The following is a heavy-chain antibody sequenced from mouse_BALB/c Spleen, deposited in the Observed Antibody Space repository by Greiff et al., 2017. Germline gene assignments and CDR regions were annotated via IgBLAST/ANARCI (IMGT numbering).Heavy chain of an antibody. V-gene: IGHV3-2*02. CDR3: ARSYGNFPYAMDY. J-gene: IGHJ4*01. D-gene: IGHD2-1*01. CDR2: ISYSGST. CDR1: GYSITSDYA. Sequence: EVKLQESGPGLVKPSQSLSLTCTVTGYSITSDYAWNWIRQFPGNKLEWMGYISYSGSTSYNPSLKSRISITRDTSKNQFFLQLNSVTTEDTATYYCARSYGNFPYAMDYWGQGTSVTVSS.